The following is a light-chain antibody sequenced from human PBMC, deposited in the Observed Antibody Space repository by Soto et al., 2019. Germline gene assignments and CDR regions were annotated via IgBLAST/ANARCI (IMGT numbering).Light chain of an antibody. CDR1: QTISSW. Sequence: MQLTQSPSSRSASVGDRVTITCRASQTISSWLAWYQQKPGKAPKLLIYKASTLKSGVPSRFSGSGSGTEFTLTISSLQPDDFATYYCQHYNSYSEAFGQGTKVDIK. V-gene: IGKV1-5*03. CDR2: KAS. CDR3: QHYNSYSEA. J-gene: IGKJ1*01.